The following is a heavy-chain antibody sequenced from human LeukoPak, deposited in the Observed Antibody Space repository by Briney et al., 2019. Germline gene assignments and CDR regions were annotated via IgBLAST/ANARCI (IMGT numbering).Heavy chain of an antibody. CDR1: GGSISSSSYY. CDR2: IYYSGST. CDR3: ARVRGSLFDY. Sequence: PSETLSLTCTVSGGSISSSSYYWGWIRQPPGKGLEWIGSIYYSGSTYYNPSLKSRVTISVDTSKNQFSLKLSSVTAADTAVYYCARVRGSLFDYWGQGTLVTVSS. V-gene: IGHV4-39*07. D-gene: IGHD5-12*01. J-gene: IGHJ4*02.